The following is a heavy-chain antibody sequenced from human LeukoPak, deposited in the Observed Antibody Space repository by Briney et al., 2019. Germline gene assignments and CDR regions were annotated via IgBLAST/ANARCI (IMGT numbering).Heavy chain of an antibody. CDR1: GGSFRGYY. D-gene: IGHD3-9*01. CDR2: INHSGST. J-gene: IGHJ3*02. V-gene: IGHV4-34*01. Sequence: SETLSLTCALYGGSFRGYYWSWIRHPPGGGVEWIGEINHSGSTKYNPPLKSRVTISVDKSKNQFSLKLSSVTAADTAVYYCARVLRYFETHDAFDIWGQGTMVTVSS. CDR3: ARVLRYFETHDAFDI.